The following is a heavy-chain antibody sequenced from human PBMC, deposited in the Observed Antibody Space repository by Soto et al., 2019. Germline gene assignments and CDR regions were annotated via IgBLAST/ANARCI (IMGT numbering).Heavy chain of an antibody. CDR3: ASLDRLGGQEC. CDR1: GYRFTSDW. J-gene: IGHJ4*02. CDR2: IHLGDSES. D-gene: IGHD2-15*01. V-gene: IGHV5-51*01. Sequence: GESLKISCKASGYRFTSDWVGWVRQMPGKGLEFIGFIHLGDSESTYNPPFQGQVTISVDKSFSTAYLQWSSLKASDTAIYYCASLDRLGGQECWGQGTLVTVSS.